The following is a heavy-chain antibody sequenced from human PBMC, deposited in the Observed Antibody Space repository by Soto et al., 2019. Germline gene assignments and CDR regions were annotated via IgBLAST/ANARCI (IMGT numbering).Heavy chain of an antibody. CDR3: TTDPPWAGTTGTLGGVYYYYYGMDV. CDR2: IKSKTDGGTT. D-gene: IGHD1-1*01. Sequence: GGSLRLSCAASGFTFSNAWMNWVRQAPGKGLEWVGRIKSKTDGGTTDYAAPVKGRFTISRDDSKNTLYLQMNSLKTEDTAVYYCTTDPPWAGTTGTLGGVYYYYYGMDVWGQGTTVTVSS. V-gene: IGHV3-15*07. CDR1: GFTFSNAW. J-gene: IGHJ6*02.